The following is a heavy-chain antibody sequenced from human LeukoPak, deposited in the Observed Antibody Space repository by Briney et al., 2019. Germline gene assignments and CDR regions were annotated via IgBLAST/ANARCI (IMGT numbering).Heavy chain of an antibody. CDR3: AKEYTSSYNYFDY. CDR2: IIASGAVT. J-gene: IGHJ4*02. Sequence: GGSLRLSCAASGFTFGAYAMSWVRQAPGKGLDWVSAIIASGAVTYYADSVKGRFTISRDNSMDTLYLQMNSLRAEDTATYYCAKEYTSSYNYFDYWGQGTLVTVSS. D-gene: IGHD6-6*01. V-gene: IGHV3-23*01. CDR1: GFTFGAYA.